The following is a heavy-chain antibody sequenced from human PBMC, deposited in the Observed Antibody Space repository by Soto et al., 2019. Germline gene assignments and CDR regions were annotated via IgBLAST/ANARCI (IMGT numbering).Heavy chain of an antibody. CDR3: ARQAID. Sequence: QVQLQESGPGLVKPSETLSLTCTVSGGSISDYYWSWFRQAPGKGLDWIGYVYYSGSTNYNPPLPSRLTSSVDTSKNQFSRKLGSVTAADTAVYYCARQAIDWGQGTLVTVSS. J-gene: IGHJ4*02. CDR2: VYYSGST. V-gene: IGHV4-59*08. CDR1: GGSISDYY.